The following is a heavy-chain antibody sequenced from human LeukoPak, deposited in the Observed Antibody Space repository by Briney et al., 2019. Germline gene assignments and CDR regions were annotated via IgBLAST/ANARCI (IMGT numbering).Heavy chain of an antibody. Sequence: GGSLRLSCAAPGFTFSNYWMAWVRHAPGKGLEWVANVEKDGSGKNYVDSVKGRFIISRDNAKNSLYLQMNSLRVEDTAVYFCAREVATGTGAYNYWGQGTLVTVSS. CDR2: VEKDGSGK. J-gene: IGHJ4*02. V-gene: IGHV3-7*01. D-gene: IGHD6-13*01. CDR3: AREVATGTGAYNY. CDR1: GFTFSNYW.